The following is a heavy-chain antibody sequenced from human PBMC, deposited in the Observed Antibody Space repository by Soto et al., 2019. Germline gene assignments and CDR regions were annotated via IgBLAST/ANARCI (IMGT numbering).Heavy chain of an antibody. D-gene: IGHD2-21*01. V-gene: IGHV3-15*07. CDR2: VKNNGGAT. CDR3: AADLGPAYDSNNGFDP. J-gene: IGHJ5*02. Sequence: EVQLVESGGDLVKPGGSLRLSCAASGFIFSHAWFHWVRQPPGKGLELVGRVKNNGGATDYAASVKGRFTISRDDTNDTVYLQMSSLRTEDTAIYYCAADLGPAYDSNNGFDPWGQGTLVTVSS. CDR1: GFIFSHAW.